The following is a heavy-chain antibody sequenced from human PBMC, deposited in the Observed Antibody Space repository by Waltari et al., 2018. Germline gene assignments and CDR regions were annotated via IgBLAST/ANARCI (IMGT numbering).Heavy chain of an antibody. D-gene: IGHD2-21*01. V-gene: IGHV7-4-1*02. CDR1: GYTFTSYA. Sequence: QVQLVQSGSELKKPGASVKVSCKASGYTFTSYAMNWVRQAPGQGLEGMGWINTNTGNPTDAQGFTGLFVFSLDTSVSTAYLQISSLKAEDTAVYYCAARHIVVVIATGDDAFDIWGQGTMVTVSS. CDR3: AARHIVVVIATGDDAFDI. J-gene: IGHJ3*02. CDR2: INTNTGNP.